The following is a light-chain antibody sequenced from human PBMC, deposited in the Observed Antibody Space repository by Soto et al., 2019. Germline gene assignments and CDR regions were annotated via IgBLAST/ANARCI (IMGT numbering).Light chain of an antibody. CDR2: DAS. J-gene: IGKJ3*01. CDR1: QDISTY. CDR3: KHYGEAPFT. V-gene: IGKV1-33*01. Sequence: DVQLTQSPSSLSASVGDRVTITCQASQDISTYLNWYQQRPGKAPQLLIYDASNFETGVPSRFRGSAARTDFSFTINSLQPDDIATYYCKHYGEAPFTFGPGTKVDVK.